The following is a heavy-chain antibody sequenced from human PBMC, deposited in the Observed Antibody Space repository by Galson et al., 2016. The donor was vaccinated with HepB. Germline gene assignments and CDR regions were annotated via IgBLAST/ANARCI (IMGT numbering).Heavy chain of an antibody. D-gene: IGHD2/OR15-2a*01. CDR3: ARDLYNRDPGLDS. J-gene: IGHJ4*02. CDR2: IYPSGTT. CDR1: GDSISSGNSY. V-gene: IGHV4-61*02. Sequence: TLSLTCTVSGDSISSGNSYWNWIRQPAGKGLEWVGLIYPSGTTNYNPSLKSRITMSVDKSRNQFSLKLTSVTAADTAVYYCARDLYNRDPGLDSWGQGTLVVVSS.